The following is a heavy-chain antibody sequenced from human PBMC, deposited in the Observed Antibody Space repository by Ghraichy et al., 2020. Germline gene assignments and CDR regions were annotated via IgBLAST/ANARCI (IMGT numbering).Heavy chain of an antibody. CDR3: ARDSEPADSSGSTVMDV. D-gene: IGHD3-22*01. J-gene: IGHJ6*02. Sequence: SETLSLTCTVSGGSISSGGYYWSWIRQHPGKGLEWIGYIYYSGSTYYNPSLKSRVTISVDTSKNQFSLKLSSVTAADTAVYYCARDSEPADSSGSTVMDVWGQGTTVTVSS. CDR1: GGSISSGGYY. CDR2: IYYSGST. V-gene: IGHV4-31*03.